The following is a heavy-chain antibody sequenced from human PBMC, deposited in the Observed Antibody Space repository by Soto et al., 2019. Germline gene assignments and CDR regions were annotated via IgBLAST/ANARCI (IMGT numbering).Heavy chain of an antibody. CDR3: ARGTCRYSSSWCVFDY. CDR1: GYTFTGYY. Sequence: QVQLVQSGAEVKKPGASVKVSCKASGYTFTGYYMHWVRQAPGQGLEWMGWINPNSGGTNYAQKFQGRVTMTRDTSISAADLELSRLRSADTAVYYCARGTCRYSSSWCVFDYWGQGTLVTVSS. J-gene: IGHJ4*02. CDR2: INPNSGGT. V-gene: IGHV1-2*02. D-gene: IGHD6-13*01.